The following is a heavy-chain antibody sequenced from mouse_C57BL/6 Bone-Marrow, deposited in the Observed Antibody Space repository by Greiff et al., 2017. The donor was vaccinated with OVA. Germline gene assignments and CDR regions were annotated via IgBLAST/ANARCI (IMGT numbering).Heavy chain of an antibody. Sequence: VQLQESGAELARPGASVKLSCKASGYTFTSYGISWVKQRTGQGLEWIGEIYPRSGNTYYNEKFKGKATLTADKSSSTAYMELRSLTSEDSAVYFCATFYGSSSYYFDYWGQGTTLTVSS. D-gene: IGHD1-1*01. CDR3: ATFYGSSSYYFDY. J-gene: IGHJ2*01. CDR2: IYPRSGNT. V-gene: IGHV1-81*01. CDR1: GYTFTSYG.